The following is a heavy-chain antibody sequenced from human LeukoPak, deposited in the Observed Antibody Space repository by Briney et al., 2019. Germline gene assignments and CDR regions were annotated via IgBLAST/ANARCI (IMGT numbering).Heavy chain of an antibody. CDR3: AREIASSVEF. Sequence: PSETLSLTCTVSGASIITTDYHWGWIRQPPGKGLEWIGSIYYSGTTYYNPSLKSRLTISVDTSRNHFFLSLSSVTAADTAIYYCAREIASSVEFWGQGSLVTVSS. CDR2: IYYSGTT. CDR1: GASIITTDYH. V-gene: IGHV4-39*02. D-gene: IGHD6-6*01. J-gene: IGHJ4*02.